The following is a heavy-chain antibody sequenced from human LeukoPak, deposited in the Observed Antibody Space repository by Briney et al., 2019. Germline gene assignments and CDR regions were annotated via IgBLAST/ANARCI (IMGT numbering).Heavy chain of an antibody. CDR1: GFTFSNYN. Sequence: GGSLRLSCAASGFTFSNYNMNWVRQAPGKGLEWVSSISSSNNYIYYADSVKGRFTISRDNAKNSLYLRMNSLRAEDTAVYYCARRSPNYYFDYWGQGTPVTVSS. V-gene: IGHV3-21*01. J-gene: IGHJ4*02. CDR3: ARRSPNYYFDY. CDR2: ISSSNNYI.